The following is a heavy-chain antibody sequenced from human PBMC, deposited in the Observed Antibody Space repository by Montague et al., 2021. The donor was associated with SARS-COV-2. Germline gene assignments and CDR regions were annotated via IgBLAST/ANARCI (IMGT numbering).Heavy chain of an antibody. Sequence: SETLSLTCTVSGGSISSNLFYWGWIRQTPGKALEWFGDISYTGSTYYXXXLKSRVTVAVDTSTNQFSLRLSSLTAADTAMYYCARHVDPCGGNCRIWYFDLWGRGSLVTVSS. CDR3: ARHVDPCGGNCRIWYFDL. CDR1: GGSISSNLFY. V-gene: IGHV4-39*01. J-gene: IGHJ2*01. CDR2: ISYTGST. D-gene: IGHD4-23*01.